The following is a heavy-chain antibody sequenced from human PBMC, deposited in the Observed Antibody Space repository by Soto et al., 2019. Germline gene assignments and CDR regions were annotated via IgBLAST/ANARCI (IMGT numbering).Heavy chain of an antibody. CDR1: GFTFSSYA. D-gene: IGHD2-2*01. CDR2: ISYDGSNK. V-gene: IGHV3-30-3*01. J-gene: IGHJ6*02. CDR3: AREAEDIVLVPADKGAYYYYYGMDV. Sequence: PGGSLRLSCAASGFTFSSYAMHWVRQAPGKGLEWVAVISYDGSNKYYADSVKGRFTISRDNSKNTLYLQMNSLRAEDTAVYYCAREAEDIVLVPADKGAYYYYYGMDVWGQGTTVTVSS.